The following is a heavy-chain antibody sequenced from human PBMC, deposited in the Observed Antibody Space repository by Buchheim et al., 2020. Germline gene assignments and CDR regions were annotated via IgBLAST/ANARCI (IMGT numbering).Heavy chain of an antibody. CDR2: INHSGST. Sequence: QVQLQQWGAGLLKPSETLSLTCAVYGGSFSGYYWSWIRQPPGKGLEWIGEINHSGSTNYNPSLKSRVTISVDKSKNQFSLKLSSVTAADTAVYYCARGGSIAARRRLHPNYGMDVWGQGTT. D-gene: IGHD6-6*01. V-gene: IGHV4-34*01. J-gene: IGHJ6*02. CDR1: GGSFSGYY. CDR3: ARGGSIAARRRLHPNYGMDV.